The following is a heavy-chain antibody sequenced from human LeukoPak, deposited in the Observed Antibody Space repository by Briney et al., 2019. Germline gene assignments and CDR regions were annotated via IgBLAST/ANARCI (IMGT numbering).Heavy chain of an antibody. CDR2: ISYDGSNK. CDR1: GFTFSSYA. V-gene: IGHV3-30*04. Sequence: GRSLRLSCAASGFTFSSYAMHWVRQAPGKGLEWVAVISYDGSNKYYADSVKGRFTISRDNSKNTLYLQMNSLRAEDTAVYYCAKVWGSYPNDYWGQGTLVTVSS. CDR3: AKVWGSYPNDY. J-gene: IGHJ4*02. D-gene: IGHD3-16*02.